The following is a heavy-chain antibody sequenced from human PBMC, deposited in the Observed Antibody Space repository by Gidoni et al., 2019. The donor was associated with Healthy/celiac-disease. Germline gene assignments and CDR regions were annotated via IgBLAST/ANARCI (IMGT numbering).Heavy chain of an antibody. V-gene: IGHV4-38-2*02. J-gene: IGHJ4*02. CDR1: GYSISSGYY. CDR3: ARDSITMIVVVPFDY. Sequence: QVQLQESGPGLVKPSETLSLTCTVSGYSISSGYYWGWIRQPPGKGLEWIGSIYHSGSTYYHPSLKSRVTISVDTSKNQFSLKLSSVTAADTAVYYCARDSITMIVVVPFDYWGQGTLVTVSS. CDR2: IYHSGST. D-gene: IGHD3-22*01.